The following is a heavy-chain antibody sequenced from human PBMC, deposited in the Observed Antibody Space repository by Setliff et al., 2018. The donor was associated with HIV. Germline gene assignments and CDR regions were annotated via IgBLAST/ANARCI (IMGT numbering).Heavy chain of an antibody. D-gene: IGHD3-3*01. V-gene: IGHV5-51*01. CDR3: ARQPTDTSGYNNWFDS. Sequence: PGESLKISCRGSGYTFTNYWIGWVRQMPGRGLEWMGIIYPGDSDIRYSPSFEGQVTMSADKSINTAYLQWNSLKASDTAMYYCARQPTDTSGYNNWFDSWGQGTLVTVSS. CDR1: GYTFTNYW. J-gene: IGHJ5*01. CDR2: IYPGDSDI.